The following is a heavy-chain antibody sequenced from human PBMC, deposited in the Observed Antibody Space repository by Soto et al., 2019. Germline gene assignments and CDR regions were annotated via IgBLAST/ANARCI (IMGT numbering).Heavy chain of an antibody. CDR1: GFTFSSYW. Sequence: GGSLRLSCAASGFTFSSYWMSWVRQAPGKGLEWVANIKQDGSEKYYADSVKGRFTISRDNAKNSLYLQMNSLRAEDTAVYYCARDATLTVAPDYVAFYYYYYYMDVWGKGTTVTVSS. CDR2: IKQDGSEK. CDR3: ARDATLTVAPDYVAFYYYYYYMDV. J-gene: IGHJ6*03. V-gene: IGHV3-7*01. D-gene: IGHD6-19*01.